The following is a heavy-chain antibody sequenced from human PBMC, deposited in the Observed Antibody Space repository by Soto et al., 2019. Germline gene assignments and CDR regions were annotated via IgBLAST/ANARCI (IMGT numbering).Heavy chain of an antibody. Sequence: ASVKVSCKASGYTFTSYDINWVRQATGQGLEWMGWMNPNSGNTGYAQKFQGRVTMTRNTSISTAYMELSSLRSEDTAVYYCARGSSGAYYFDYWGQGTLVTVSS. CDR3: ARGSSGAYYFDY. CDR2: MNPNSGNT. V-gene: IGHV1-8*01. D-gene: IGHD3-22*01. CDR1: GYTFTSYD. J-gene: IGHJ4*02.